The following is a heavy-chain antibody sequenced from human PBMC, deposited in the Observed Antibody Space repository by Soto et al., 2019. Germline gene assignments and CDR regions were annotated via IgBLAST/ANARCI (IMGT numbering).Heavy chain of an antibody. Sequence: QVQLVESGGGVVQPGRSLRLSCAASGFAFNAYGMHWVRQAPGKQLEWVAAIWFDGSIKYYADSVKGRFTISRDNSKNTLYLQMNSLRGEDTAVYYCASAAGACDNWGQGTLVTVSS. CDR1: GFAFNAYG. J-gene: IGHJ4*02. CDR2: IWFDGSIK. D-gene: IGHD6-13*01. CDR3: ASAAGACDN. V-gene: IGHV3-33*01.